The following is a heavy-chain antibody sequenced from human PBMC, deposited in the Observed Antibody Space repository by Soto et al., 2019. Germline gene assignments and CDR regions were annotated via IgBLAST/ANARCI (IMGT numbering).Heavy chain of an antibody. CDR3: ATSYGSGSRAFDY. Sequence: QVQLVQSGAEVKKPGSSVKVSCKASGDTFSFYSINWVRQAPGLGLEWMGRFNPILSMSNSGQKFQGRVTLTADKSTNTAYMVLSTLRSEDTAMYYCATSYGSGSRAFDYWGQGALVTVSS. CDR1: GDTFSFYS. V-gene: IGHV1-69*02. D-gene: IGHD3-10*01. J-gene: IGHJ4*02. CDR2: FNPILSMS.